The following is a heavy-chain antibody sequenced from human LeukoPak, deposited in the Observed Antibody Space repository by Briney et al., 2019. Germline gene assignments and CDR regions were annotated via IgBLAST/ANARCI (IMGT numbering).Heavy chain of an antibody. CDR3: ATQRGTDYYDSSGYFDAFDI. D-gene: IGHD3-22*01. J-gene: IGHJ3*02. V-gene: IGHV3-48*03. Sequence: PGGSLRLSCAASGFTSSSYEMNWVRQAPGKGLEWVSYISSSGSTIYYADSVKGRFTISRDNAKNSLYLQMNSLRAEDTAVYYCATQRGTDYYDSSGYFDAFDIWGQGTMVTVSS. CDR1: GFTSSSYE. CDR2: ISSSGSTI.